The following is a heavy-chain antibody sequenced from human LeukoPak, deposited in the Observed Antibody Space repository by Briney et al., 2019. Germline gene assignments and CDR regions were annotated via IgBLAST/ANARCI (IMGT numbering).Heavy chain of an antibody. V-gene: IGHV1-2*02. CDR3: ARDLALLRYFGRTSGESPGTDY. Sequence: GASVKVSCKASGYTFTGYYMHWVRQAPGQGLEWMGWINPNSGGTNYAQKFQGRVTMTRDTSISTAYMELSGLRSDDTAVYYCARDLALLRYFGRTSGESPGTDYWGQGTLVTVSS. J-gene: IGHJ4*02. CDR2: INPNSGGT. CDR1: GYTFTGYY. D-gene: IGHD3-9*01.